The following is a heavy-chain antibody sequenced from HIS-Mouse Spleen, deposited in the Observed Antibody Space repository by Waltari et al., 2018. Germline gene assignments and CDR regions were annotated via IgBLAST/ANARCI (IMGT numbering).Heavy chain of an antibody. CDR3: ARAQLGSFDY. CDR1: GDSVPSNSAA. J-gene: IGHJ4*02. Sequence: QVQLQQSGPGLVKPSQTLSLTCAISGDSVPSNSAAWNWIRQSPARGLGWLGRNYSRSKGYKDNAVSVKSRLTINPDTSKNQVSLQLNSVTPEDTAVYYCARAQLGSFDYWGQGTLVTVSS. D-gene: IGHD1-1*01. CDR2: NYSRSKGYK. V-gene: IGHV6-1*01.